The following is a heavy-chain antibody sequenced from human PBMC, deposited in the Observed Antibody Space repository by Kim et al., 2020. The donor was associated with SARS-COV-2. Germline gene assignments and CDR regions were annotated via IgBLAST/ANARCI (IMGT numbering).Heavy chain of an antibody. Sequence: GGSLRLSCAASGFTFDDYAMHWVRQAPGKGLEWVSGISWNSGSIGYADSVKGRFTISRDNAKNSLYLQMNSLRAEDTALYYCAKGSDNGNYLLPGFDPWSQGTLMTVSS. CDR3: AKGSDNGNYLLPGFDP. CDR2: ISWNSGSI. D-gene: IGHD1-7*01. V-gene: IGHV3-9*01. J-gene: IGHJ5*02. CDR1: GFTFDDYA.